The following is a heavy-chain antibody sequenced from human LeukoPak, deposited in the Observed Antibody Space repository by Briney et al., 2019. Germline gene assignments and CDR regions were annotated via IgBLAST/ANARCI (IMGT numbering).Heavy chain of an antibody. CDR1: GYTFSDHD. J-gene: IGHJ5*01. Sequence: ASVKVSCKASGYTFSDHDVNWVRQAPGQGLEWMGWMNPNTGNTGCAQNLQGRVTMTRTNSITTAYMELSSLTSDDTAVYYCARGGGGEYLDWFDFWGQGTLVIVSS. CDR2: MNPNTGNT. D-gene: IGHD4-17*01. V-gene: IGHV1-8*01. CDR3: ARGGGGEYLDWFDF.